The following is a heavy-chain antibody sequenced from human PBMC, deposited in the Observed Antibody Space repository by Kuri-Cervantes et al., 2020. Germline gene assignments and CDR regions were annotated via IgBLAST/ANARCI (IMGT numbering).Heavy chain of an antibody. J-gene: IGHJ5*02. D-gene: IGHD2-2*01. Sequence: SETLFLTCTVSGGSISSGSYYWSWIRQPAGKGLEWIGRIYTSGSTNYNPSLKSRVTISVDTSKNQFSLKLSSVTAADTAVYYCARHLPREYCSSTSCYPPNWFDPWGQGTLVTVSS. V-gene: IGHV4-61*02. CDR3: ARHLPREYCSSTSCYPPNWFDP. CDR1: GGSISSGSYY. CDR2: IYTSGST.